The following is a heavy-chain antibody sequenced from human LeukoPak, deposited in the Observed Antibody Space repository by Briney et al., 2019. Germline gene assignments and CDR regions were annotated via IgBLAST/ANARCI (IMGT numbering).Heavy chain of an antibody. CDR3: ARGIGGWFDP. Sequence: SETLSLTCTVSGGSISSSSYYWGWIRQPPGKGLEWIGSIYYGGSTYYNPSLKSRVTISVDTSKNQFSLKLSSVTAAETAVYYCARGIGGWFDPWGQGTLVTVSS. CDR2: IYYGGST. D-gene: IGHD3-10*01. CDR1: GGSISSSSYY. J-gene: IGHJ5*02. V-gene: IGHV4-39*07.